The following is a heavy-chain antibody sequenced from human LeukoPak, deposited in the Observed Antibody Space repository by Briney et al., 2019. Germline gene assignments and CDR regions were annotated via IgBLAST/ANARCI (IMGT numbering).Heavy chain of an antibody. Sequence: SETLSHTCTVSGGSISRYYWSWIRQPPGKGLEWIGYISYSGSTNYNPSLKSRVTISVDTSKNQFSLKLSSVTAADTAVYYCARHAYGSVPFDPWGQGTLVTVSS. CDR2: ISYSGST. J-gene: IGHJ5*02. CDR3: ARHAYGSVPFDP. D-gene: IGHD3-10*01. CDR1: GGSISRYY. V-gene: IGHV4-59*08.